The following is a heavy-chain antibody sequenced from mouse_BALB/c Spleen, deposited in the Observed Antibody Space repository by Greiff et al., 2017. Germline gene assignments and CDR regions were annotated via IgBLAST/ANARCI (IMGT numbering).Heavy chain of an antibody. Sequence: VQLQQSGAELVKPGASVKLSCKTSGYTFTSYWIQWVKQRPGQGLGWIGEIFPGTGTTYYNEKFKGKATLTIDTSSSTAYMQLSSLTSEDSAVYFCARRSTGAMDYWGQGTSVTVSS. CDR3: ARRSTGAMDY. CDR1: GYTFTSYW. CDR2: IFPGTGTT. J-gene: IGHJ4*01. V-gene: IGHV1S132*01. D-gene: IGHD1-1*01.